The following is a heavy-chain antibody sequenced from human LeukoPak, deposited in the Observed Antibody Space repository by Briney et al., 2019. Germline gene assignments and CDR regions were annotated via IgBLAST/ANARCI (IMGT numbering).Heavy chain of an antibody. D-gene: IGHD5-24*01. CDR3: ARIRDGYNDAYDL. CDR1: GYTFTGYY. J-gene: IGHJ3*01. Sequence: ASVKVSCKASGYTFTGYYMHWVRQAPGQGLEWMGWINPNSGGTNYAQNFQGRVTLTRDTSTSTVYMELSSLRSEDTAIYYCARIRDGYNDAYDLWGQGTVVTVPS. CDR2: INPNSGGT. V-gene: IGHV1-2*02.